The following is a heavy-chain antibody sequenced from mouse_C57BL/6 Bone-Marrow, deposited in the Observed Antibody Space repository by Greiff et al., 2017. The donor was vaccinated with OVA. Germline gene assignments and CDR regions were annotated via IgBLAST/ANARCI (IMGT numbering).Heavy chain of an antibody. Sequence: QVQLQQSGAEVVRPGASVKLSCKASGYTFTDHYINWVKQRPGQGLEWIARIYPGSGNTYSNEKFKGKATLTAEKSSTTAYMQLSSLTSEDSAGDVCSREDGYFFEYWGQGTTLTVSS. CDR1: GYTFTDHY. CDR2: IYPGSGNT. CDR3: SREDGYFFEY. J-gene: IGHJ2*01. D-gene: IGHD2-3*01. V-gene: IGHV1-76*01.